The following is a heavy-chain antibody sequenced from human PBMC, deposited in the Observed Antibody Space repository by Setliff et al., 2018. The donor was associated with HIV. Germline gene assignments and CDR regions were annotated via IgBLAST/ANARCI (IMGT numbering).Heavy chain of an antibody. CDR2: VYTSGTT. CDR1: GGSISSGSYY. Sequence: SETLSLTCTVSGGSISSGSYYWSWIRQPAGKGLEWIGHVYTSGTTNFNPSLQSRVTISVDTSKNQFSLKLSSVTAADTAVYYCARDRLYCSGGSCYSVGPNDVFDIWGQGTMVTVSS. CDR3: ARDRLYCSGGSCYSVGPNDVFDI. D-gene: IGHD2-15*01. J-gene: IGHJ3*02. V-gene: IGHV4-61*09.